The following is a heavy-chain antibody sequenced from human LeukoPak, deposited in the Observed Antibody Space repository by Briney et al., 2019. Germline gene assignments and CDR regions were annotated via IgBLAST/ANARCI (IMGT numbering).Heavy chain of an antibody. CDR3: AKGYYYGSGSFRWFDP. CDR1: GVTFSSYA. V-gene: IGHV3-23*01. Sequence: GGSLRLSCADSGVTFSSYAMSCVRQAPGKGLEWVSAISAGGGTTYYADSVKGRFTISRDKSKNTLYLQMNRLRAEDTAIYFCAKGYYYGSGSFRWFDPWGQGTLVTVSS. CDR2: ISAGGGTT. D-gene: IGHD3-10*01. J-gene: IGHJ5*02.